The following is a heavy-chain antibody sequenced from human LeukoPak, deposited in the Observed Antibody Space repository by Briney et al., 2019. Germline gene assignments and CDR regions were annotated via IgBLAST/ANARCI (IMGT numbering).Heavy chain of an antibody. J-gene: IGHJ4*02. CDR2: IYYTGST. CDR1: GGSISSYY. Sequence: PSETLSLTCTVSGGSISSYYWSWIRRPPGKGLEWIGYIYYTGSTNYNLSLKSRVTISVDTSKNQFSLKLCSVTAADTAVYFCAGGGDSGGYYYPMFDYWGQGTLVTVSS. CDR3: AGGGDSGGYYYPMFDY. V-gene: IGHV4-59*01. D-gene: IGHD3-22*01.